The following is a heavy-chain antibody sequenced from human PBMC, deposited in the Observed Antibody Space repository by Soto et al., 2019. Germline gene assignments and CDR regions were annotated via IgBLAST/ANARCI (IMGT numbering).Heavy chain of an antibody. CDR3: ARGSPRMGALPTY. CDR1: GYTFTGYY. D-gene: IGHD1-26*01. Sequence: QVQLVQSGDEVKKSGASLKVSCKASGYTFTGYYIHWVRQAPGQGLEWMGWINPKSGDTNYAQKFQGRVSMTRDTSITTAYMEVSRLKSDGTAVYYCARGSPRMGALPTYWGQGTLVTVSS. CDR2: INPKSGDT. V-gene: IGHV1-2*02. J-gene: IGHJ4*02.